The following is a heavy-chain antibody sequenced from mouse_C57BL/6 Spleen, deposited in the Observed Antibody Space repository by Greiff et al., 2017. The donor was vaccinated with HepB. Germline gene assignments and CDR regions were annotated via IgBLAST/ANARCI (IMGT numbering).Heavy chain of an antibody. CDR1: GFTFSDYG. V-gene: IGHV5-17*01. CDR2: ISSGSSTI. CDR3: ARGPLFAY. J-gene: IGHJ3*01. Sequence: EVQRVESGGGLVKPGGSLKLSCAASGFTFSDYGMHWVRQAPEKGLEWVAYISSGSSTIYYADTVKGRFTISRDNAKNTLFLQMTSLRSEDTAMYYCARGPLFAYWGQGTLVTVSA.